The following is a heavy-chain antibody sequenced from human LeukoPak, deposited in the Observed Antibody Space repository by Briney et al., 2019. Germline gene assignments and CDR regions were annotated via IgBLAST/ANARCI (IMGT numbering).Heavy chain of an antibody. Sequence: GGSLRLSCAASGFSSRDRYLSWIRQAPGKGLEWLASVSSTGTTISYADSVKGRFTISRDDAKNSLFLQMTSLRGEDTALYYCARARFGEPYDAYLWGQGTMVTVSS. CDR3: ARARFGEPYDAYL. CDR1: GFSSRDRY. CDR2: VSSTGTTI. D-gene: IGHD3-10*01. V-gene: IGHV3-11*01. J-gene: IGHJ3*01.